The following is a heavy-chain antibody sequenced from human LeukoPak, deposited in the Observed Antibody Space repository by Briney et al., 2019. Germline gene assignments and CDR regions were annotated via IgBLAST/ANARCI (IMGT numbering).Heavy chain of an antibody. D-gene: IGHD3-22*01. CDR1: GFTFSSYW. V-gene: IGHV3-74*01. CDR3: ALSYYDSSGYFGDDAFDI. CDR2: INSDGSST. Sequence: PGGSLRLSCAASGFTFSSYWMHWVRQAPGKGLVWVSRINSDGSSTSYADSVKGRFTISRDNAKNTLYLQMNSLRAEDTAVYYCALSYYDSSGYFGDDAFDIWGQGTMVTVSS. J-gene: IGHJ3*02.